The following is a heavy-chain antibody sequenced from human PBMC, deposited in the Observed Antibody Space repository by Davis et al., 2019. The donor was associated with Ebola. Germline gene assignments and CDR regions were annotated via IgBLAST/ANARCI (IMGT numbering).Heavy chain of an antibody. CDR2: IYWDDDK. Sequence: TLSLTCTVSGGSISSYYWSRIRQPPGKALEWLALIYWDDDKRYSASLKSRLTITKDTSKNQVVLTMTNMDPVDTATYYCAHSYGYNWGQGTLVTVSS. V-gene: IGHV2-5*08. CDR1: GGSISSYYW. CDR3: AHSYGYN. J-gene: IGHJ4*02. D-gene: IGHD5-18*01.